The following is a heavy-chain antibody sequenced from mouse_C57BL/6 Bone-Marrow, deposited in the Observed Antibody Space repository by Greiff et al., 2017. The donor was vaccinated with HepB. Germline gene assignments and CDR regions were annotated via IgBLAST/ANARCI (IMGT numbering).Heavy chain of an antibody. V-gene: IGHV1-75*01. Sequence: SGPELVKPGASVKISCKASGYTFTFYYINGVKQRPGQGLEWIGWIFPGSGSTYYNEKFKGKATLTVDKSSSTAYMLLSSLTSEDSAVYFCAREDYYAYDGAWFAYWGQGTLVTVSA. D-gene: IGHD2-2*01. J-gene: IGHJ3*01. CDR2: IFPGSGST. CDR1: GYTFTFYY. CDR3: AREDYYAYDGAWFAY.